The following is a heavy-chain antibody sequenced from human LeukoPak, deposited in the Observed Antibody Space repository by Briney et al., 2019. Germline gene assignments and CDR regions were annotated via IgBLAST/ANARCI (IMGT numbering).Heavy chain of an antibody. J-gene: IGHJ4*02. CDR3: ARASTMHRGITTPAVY. V-gene: IGHV1-2*02. Sequence: ASVKVSCKASGYTFTGYYMHWVRQAPGQGLEWMGWINPNRGGTNYAQKFQGRVTMTRDTSISTAYMELSRLRSDDTAVYYCARASTMHRGITTPAVYWGQGALVTVSS. CDR2: INPNRGGT. D-gene: IGHD5/OR15-5a*01. CDR1: GYTFTGYY.